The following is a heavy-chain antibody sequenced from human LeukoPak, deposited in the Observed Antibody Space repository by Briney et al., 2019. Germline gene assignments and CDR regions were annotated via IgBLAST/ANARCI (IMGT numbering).Heavy chain of an antibody. Sequence: QPGGSLRLSCAASGFTFDDYAMHWVRQAPGKGLEWVSLISGDGGSTYYADSVKGRFTISRDNSKNSLYLQMNSLRTEDTALYYCAKDKPSSGWYHWFDPWGQGTLVTVSS. CDR2: ISGDGGST. CDR1: GFTFDDYA. CDR3: AKDKPSSGWYHWFDP. J-gene: IGHJ5*02. D-gene: IGHD6-19*01. V-gene: IGHV3-43*02.